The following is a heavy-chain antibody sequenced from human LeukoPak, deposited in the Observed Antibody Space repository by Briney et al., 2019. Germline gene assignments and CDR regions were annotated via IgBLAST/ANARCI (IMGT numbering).Heavy chain of an antibody. CDR3: IAGPTVPSH. Sequence: AGGSLRLSCAASAFTLANNWMTWVRQGAGIGRKWVATINPDGSDKFYGDSGKGRFTISRDNAKNSLFLQMNSLRDEDTAVYYCIAGPTVPSHWGQGTLVTVSS. D-gene: IGHD4-17*01. V-gene: IGHV3-7*01. CDR2: INPDGSDK. CDR1: AFTLANNW. J-gene: IGHJ4*02.